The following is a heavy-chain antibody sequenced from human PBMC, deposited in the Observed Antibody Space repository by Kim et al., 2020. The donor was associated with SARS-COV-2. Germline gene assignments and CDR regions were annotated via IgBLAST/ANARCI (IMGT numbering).Heavy chain of an antibody. Sequence: GGSLRLSCAASGFTFSSYGMHWVRQAPGKGLEWVAVIWYDGSNKYYADSVKGRFTISRDNSKNTLYLQMNSLRAEDTAVYYCARDGNYEFWRGFFDSWGQGPLVTVSS. D-gene: IGHD3-3*01. CDR1: GFTFSSYG. CDR3: ARDGNYEFWRGFFDS. CDR2: IWYDGSNK. J-gene: IGHJ4*02. V-gene: IGHV3-33*01.